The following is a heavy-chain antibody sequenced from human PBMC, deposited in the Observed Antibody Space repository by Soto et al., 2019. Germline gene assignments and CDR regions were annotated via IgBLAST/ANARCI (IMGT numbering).Heavy chain of an antibody. V-gene: IGHV1-18*03. D-gene: IGHD6-19*01. CDR3: AAGTSIAVAVFDY. Sequence: RASVRVSCKASGYTFTSYGISWVRQARGQGLEWIGWIVAGNGNTNYAQKFQGRVTITRDMSTSTAYMERSSLRYKDMAVYYCAAGTSIAVAVFDYWGQGTLVTVSS. CDR1: GYTFTSYG. CDR2: IVAGNGNT. J-gene: IGHJ4*02.